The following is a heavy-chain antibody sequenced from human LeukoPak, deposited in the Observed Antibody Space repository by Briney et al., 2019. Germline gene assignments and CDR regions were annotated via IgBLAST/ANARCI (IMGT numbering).Heavy chain of an antibody. D-gene: IGHD2-2*01. V-gene: IGHV3-7*01. CDR1: GFTFSSYW. CDR2: INEHGSEI. CDR3: ARDQRLLGYCSSIACCPLYFGY. Sequence: GGSLRLSCAASGFTFSSYWMSWVRQAPGKGLEWVANINEHGSEIYYVDSVKGRVTISRDNAKNSLYLQMNSLRVEDTAVYYCARDQRLLGYCSSIACCPLYFGYWGQGALVTVSS. J-gene: IGHJ4*02.